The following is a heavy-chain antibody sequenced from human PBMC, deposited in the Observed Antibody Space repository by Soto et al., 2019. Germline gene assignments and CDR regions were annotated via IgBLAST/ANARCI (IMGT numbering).Heavy chain of an antibody. Sequence: SETLSITCAVYGGSFSGYYWSWIRQPPGKWLEWIGEINHSGSTNYNPSLKSRVTISVDTSKNQLSLKLSSVTAANPAVYYCARGFRLFLGWFDPWGQGTLVTVSS. CDR2: INHSGST. J-gene: IGHJ5*02. CDR3: ARGFRLFLGWFDP. CDR1: GGSFSGYY. D-gene: IGHD3-3*01. V-gene: IGHV4-34*01.